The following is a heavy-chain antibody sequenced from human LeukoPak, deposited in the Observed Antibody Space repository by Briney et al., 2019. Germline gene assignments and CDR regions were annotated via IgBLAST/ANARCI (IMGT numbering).Heavy chain of an antibody. Sequence: PSETLSLTCTVSGGSISSSSYYWGWIRQPAGKGLEWIGRIYTSGSTNYNPSLKSRVTMSVDTSKNQFSLKLSSVTAADTAVYYCAREQAYYYDSSGYHFDYWGQGTLVTVSS. CDR1: GGSISSSSYY. CDR3: AREQAYYYDSSGYHFDY. D-gene: IGHD3-22*01. CDR2: IYTSGST. J-gene: IGHJ4*02. V-gene: IGHV4-61*02.